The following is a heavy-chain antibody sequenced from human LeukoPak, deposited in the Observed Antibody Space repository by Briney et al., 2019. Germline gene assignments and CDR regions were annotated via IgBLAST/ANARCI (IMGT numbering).Heavy chain of an antibody. V-gene: IGHV1-2*02. CDR3: AKPLGYGSLIDY. Sequence: ASVKVSCKASGYTLTGYYMHWVRQAPGQGLEWMGWINPNSGGTNYAQKFQGRVTMTRDTSISTAYMELSRLRSDDTAVYYCAKPLGYGSLIDYWGQGTLVTVSS. D-gene: IGHD4-17*01. J-gene: IGHJ4*02. CDR1: GYTLTGYY. CDR2: INPNSGGT.